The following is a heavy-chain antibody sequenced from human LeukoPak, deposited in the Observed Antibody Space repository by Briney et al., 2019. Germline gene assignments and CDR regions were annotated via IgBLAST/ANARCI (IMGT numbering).Heavy chain of an antibody. CDR3: VRDGYKQNRFDF. V-gene: IGHV3-7*03. CDR2: IKEDGTLA. D-gene: IGHD3-22*01. J-gene: IGHJ4*02. Sequence: PGVSLGLSCAASGFSFGLHWMNWVRQAPGKGLEWVANIKEDGTLAYCADSVTGRFSISRDNTKNSLYLQMNGLRAEDTAVYFCVRDGYKQNRFDFWGQGILVTVSS. CDR1: GFSFGLHW.